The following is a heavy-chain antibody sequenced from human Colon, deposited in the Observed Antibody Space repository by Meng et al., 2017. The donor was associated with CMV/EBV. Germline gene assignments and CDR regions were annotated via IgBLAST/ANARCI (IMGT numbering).Heavy chain of an antibody. J-gene: IGHJ5*02. V-gene: IGHV4-61*01. CDR1: GGTFSSGRQY. CDR3: ANYTSDWFDP. CDR2: IFYTGTT. D-gene: IGHD3-10*01. Sequence: LICAVSGGTFSSGRQYWICMRQPPGKELEWIGYIFYTGTTKYNPSLKNRVTISLDTSKNEFSLNLRSVNGADTDVYYCANYTSDWFDPWGQGTLVTVSS.